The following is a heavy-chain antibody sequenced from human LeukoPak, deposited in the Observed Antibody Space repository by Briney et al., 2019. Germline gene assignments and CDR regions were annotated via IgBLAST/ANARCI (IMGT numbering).Heavy chain of an antibody. CDR2: ISYDGSNK. J-gene: IGHJ6*02. D-gene: IGHD6-13*01. CDR1: GCTFSSYS. Sequence: GESLRLSCAASGCTFSSYSMNWVRQAPGKGLEWVAVISYDGSNKYYADSVKGRFTISRDNSKNTLYLQMNSLRAEDTAVYYCAKDRIAAAGTYYGMDVWGQGTTVTVSS. V-gene: IGHV3-30*18. CDR3: AKDRIAAAGTYYGMDV.